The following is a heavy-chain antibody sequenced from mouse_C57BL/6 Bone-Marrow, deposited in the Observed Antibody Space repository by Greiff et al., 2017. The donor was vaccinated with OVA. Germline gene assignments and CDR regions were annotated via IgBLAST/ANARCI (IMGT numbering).Heavy chain of an antibody. Sequence: QVQLQQSGAELVRPGTSVKVSCKASGYAFTNYLIEWVKQRPGQGLEWIGVINPGSGGTNYNEKFKGKATLTADKSSSTAYMQLSSLTSEDSAVYFCASDGFAYWGQGTLVTVSA. D-gene: IGHD3-1*01. J-gene: IGHJ3*01. CDR3: ASDGFAY. CDR2: INPGSGGT. CDR1: GYAFTNYL. V-gene: IGHV1-54*01.